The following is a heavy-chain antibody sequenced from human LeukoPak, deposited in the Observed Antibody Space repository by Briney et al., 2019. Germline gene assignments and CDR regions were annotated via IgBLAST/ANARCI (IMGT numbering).Heavy chain of an antibody. V-gene: IGHV4-39*01. CDR3: ARKLGYCSSTSCYSSQLDY. D-gene: IGHD2-2*01. CDR1: GGSISSSSYS. CDR2: IYYSGST. J-gene: IGHJ4*02. Sequence: KPSETLSLTCTVSGGSISSSSYSWGWIRQPPGKGLEWIGSIYYSGSTYYSPSLKSRVTISVDTSKNQFSLKLSSVTAADTAVYYCARKLGYCSSTSCYSSQLDYWGQGTLVTVSS.